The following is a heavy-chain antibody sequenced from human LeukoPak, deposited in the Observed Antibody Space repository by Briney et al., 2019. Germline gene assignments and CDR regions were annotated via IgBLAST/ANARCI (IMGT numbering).Heavy chain of an antibody. CDR2: ISYDGSNK. CDR3: AREPLSRDYYDSSGFDY. J-gene: IGHJ4*02. V-gene: IGHV3-30-3*01. Sequence: PGRSLRLSCAASGFTFSSYAMHWVRQAPGKGLEWVAAISYDGSNKYYADSVKGRFTISRDNSKNTLYLQMNSLRAEDTAVYYCAREPLSRDYYDSSGFDYWGQGTLVTVSS. CDR1: GFTFSSYA. D-gene: IGHD3-22*01.